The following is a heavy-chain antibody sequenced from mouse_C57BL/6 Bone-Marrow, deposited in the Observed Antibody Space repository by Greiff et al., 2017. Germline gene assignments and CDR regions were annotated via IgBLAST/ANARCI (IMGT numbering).Heavy chain of an antibody. CDR3: AREEESTPYYYAMYY. CDR1: GFSLTSYA. J-gene: IGHJ4*01. D-gene: IGHD5-1*01. V-gene: IGHV2-9-1*01. Sequence: QVQLQQSGPGLVAPSQSLSITCTVSGFSLTSYAISWVRQPPGKGLEWLGVIWTGGGTNYNSALKSRLSISKDNSKSQVFLKMNSLQTDDTSRYYCAREEESTPYYYAMYYWGQGTSVTVSS. CDR2: IWTGGGT.